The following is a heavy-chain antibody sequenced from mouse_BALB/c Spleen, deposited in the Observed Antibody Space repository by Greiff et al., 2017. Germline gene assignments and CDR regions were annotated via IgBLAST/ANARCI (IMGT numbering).Heavy chain of an antibody. V-gene: IGHV1-37*01. Sequence: EVQRVESGPELVKPGASVKISCKASGYSFTGYFMNWVKQSHGKSLEWIGRINPYNGDTFYNQKFKGKATLTVDKSSSTAHMELLSLTSEDSAVYYCGRPYYGSSSPWFAYWGQGTLVTVSA. CDR2: INPYNGDT. J-gene: IGHJ3*01. D-gene: IGHD1-1*01. CDR3: GRPYYGSSSPWFAY. CDR1: GYSFTGYF.